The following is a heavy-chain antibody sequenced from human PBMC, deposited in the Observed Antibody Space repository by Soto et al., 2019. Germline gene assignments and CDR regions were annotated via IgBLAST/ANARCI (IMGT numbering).Heavy chain of an antibody. CDR3: ARGAALPYYYYGMDV. D-gene: IGHD6-25*01. Sequence: ASVKVSCKASGYTFTSYDINGVRQATGQGLEWMGWMNPNSGNTGYAQKFQGRVTMTRNTSISTAYMELSSLRSEDTAVYYCARGAALPYYYYGMDVWGQGTTVTVSS. J-gene: IGHJ6*02. V-gene: IGHV1-8*01. CDR1: GYTFTSYD. CDR2: MNPNSGNT.